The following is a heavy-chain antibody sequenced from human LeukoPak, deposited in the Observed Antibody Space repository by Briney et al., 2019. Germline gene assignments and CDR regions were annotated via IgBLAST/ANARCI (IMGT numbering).Heavy chain of an antibody. D-gene: IGHD3-10*01. CDR3: ARDSRYGSGSYLAFDI. J-gene: IGHJ3*02. Sequence: GGSLRLSCAASGFTFSSYWMSWVRQAPGKGLEWVANIKQDGSEKYYVDSVKGRFTISRDNAKISLYLQMNSLRAEDTAVYYCARDSRYGSGSYLAFDIWGQGTMVTVSS. V-gene: IGHV3-7*01. CDR2: IKQDGSEK. CDR1: GFTFSSYW.